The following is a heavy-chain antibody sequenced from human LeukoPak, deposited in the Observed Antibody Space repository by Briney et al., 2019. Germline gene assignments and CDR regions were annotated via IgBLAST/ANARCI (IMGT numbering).Heavy chain of an antibody. CDR1: GYTFTDYY. V-gene: IGHV1-2*02. J-gene: IGHJ4*01. CDR2: INPNSGGT. CDR3: ARALSLDY. Sequence: GASVKVSCKASGYTFTDYYIDWVRQAPGQGLEWMGWINPNSGGTNYAQKFQGRVTMTRDTSISTAYMELSSLRSDDTAVYYCARALSLDYWGPGTLVAASS.